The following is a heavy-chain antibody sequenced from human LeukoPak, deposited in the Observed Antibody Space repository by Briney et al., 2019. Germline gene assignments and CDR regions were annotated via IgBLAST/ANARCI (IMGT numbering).Heavy chain of an antibody. CDR1: GFTFSTST. CDR2: ISWNSATI. Sequence: PGGSLRLSCAASGFTFSTSTMNWVRQAPGKGLEWVSGISWNSATIGYADSVKGRFTISRDNAKNSLYLQMNSLRAEDMALYYCAKDQYYDISKGAFDIWGQGTMVTVSS. J-gene: IGHJ3*02. D-gene: IGHD3-22*01. V-gene: IGHV3-9*03. CDR3: AKDQYYDISKGAFDI.